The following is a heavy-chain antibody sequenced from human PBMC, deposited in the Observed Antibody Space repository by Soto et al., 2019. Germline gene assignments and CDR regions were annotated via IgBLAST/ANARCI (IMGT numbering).Heavy chain of an antibody. J-gene: IGHJ4*02. CDR1: GFTFSSHS. CDR3: ARDPYSSTTVTIFDY. D-gene: IGHD4-17*01. Sequence: EVQLVESGGGLVQPGGSLRLSCAASGFTFSSHSMNWVRQAPGKGLEWGSYISNSGSNIYYADSVKGRFTISRDNAKNSLYLQMNSLRDEDTAVYYCARDPYSSTTVTIFDYWGQGTLVTVSS. V-gene: IGHV3-48*02. CDR2: ISNSGSNI.